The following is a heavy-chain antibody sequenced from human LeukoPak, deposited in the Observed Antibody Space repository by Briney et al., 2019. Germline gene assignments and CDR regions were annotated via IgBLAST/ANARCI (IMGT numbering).Heavy chain of an antibody. D-gene: IGHD2-15*01. CDR2: IKQDGSEK. CDR1: GFTFSSYW. V-gene: IGHV3-7*03. Sequence: GGSLRLSCAASGFTFSSYWMSWVRQAPGKGLEWVANIKQDGSEKYYVDSVKGRFTISRDNAKNSPYLQMNSLRAEDTAVYYCARSRGLVVVAATDYWGQGTLVTVSS. J-gene: IGHJ4*02. CDR3: ARSRGLVVVAATDY.